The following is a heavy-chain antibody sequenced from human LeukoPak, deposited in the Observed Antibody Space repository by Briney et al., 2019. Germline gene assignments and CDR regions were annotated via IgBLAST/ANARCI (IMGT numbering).Heavy chain of an antibody. CDR1: GGSISLYY. Sequence: SDTLSLTCTVSGGSISLYYSNWIRQPAGKALEWIGRSYIGGDTNYNPSLRRRVTISLDTSKNQISLKLSSVTAADTSGYYCARGEHTMDVWGQGTPVTVSS. D-gene: IGHD1/OR15-1a*01. CDR2: SYIGGDT. J-gene: IGHJ6*02. CDR3: ARGEHTMDV. V-gene: IGHV4-4*07.